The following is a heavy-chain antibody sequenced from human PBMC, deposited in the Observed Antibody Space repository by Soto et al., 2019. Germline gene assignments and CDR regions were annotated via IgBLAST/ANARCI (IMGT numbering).Heavy chain of an antibody. V-gene: IGHV1-18*01. CDR1: GYTFTSYG. D-gene: IGHD6-13*01. CDR3: ASSVYSSSWHYYGMDV. Sequence: ASVNVSCKASGYTFTSYGISWVRQAPGQGLEWMGWISAYNGNTNYAQKLQGRVTMTTDTSTSTAYMELRSLRSDDTAVYYCASSVYSSSWHYYGMDVWGHGTTVTVSS. J-gene: IGHJ6*02. CDR2: ISAYNGNT.